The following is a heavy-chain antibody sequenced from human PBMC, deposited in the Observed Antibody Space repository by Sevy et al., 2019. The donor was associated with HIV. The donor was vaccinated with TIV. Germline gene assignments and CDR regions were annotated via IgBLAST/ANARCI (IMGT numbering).Heavy chain of an antibody. D-gene: IGHD6-6*01. CDR1: GGSIASSNW. J-gene: IGHJ4*02. Sequence: SDTLSLTCAVSGGSIASSNWWSWVRQPPGKGLEWIGEVYHSGSVNLNPSLQSRVTISVDKSKNQFSLKLSSVTAADTAVYFCARIHIYSRSSYLDSWGQGALVTVSS. V-gene: IGHV4-4*02. CDR3: ARIHIYSRSSYLDS. CDR2: VYHSGSV.